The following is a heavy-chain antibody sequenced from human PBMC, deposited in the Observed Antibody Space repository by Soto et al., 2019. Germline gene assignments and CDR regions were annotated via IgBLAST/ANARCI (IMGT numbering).Heavy chain of an antibody. CDR2: INPNSGFT. CDR3: ASYDSSGRGIDY. D-gene: IGHD3-22*01. V-gene: IGHV1-2*02. CDR1: GYAFTGYY. J-gene: IGHJ4*02. Sequence: ASVKVSCKASGYAFTGYYMHWVRQAPGQGLEWMGWINPNSGFTNYAQKFQGRVTMTRDTSITTGYLELSRLRSEDTAVYYCASYDSSGRGIDYWGQGTLVTVSS.